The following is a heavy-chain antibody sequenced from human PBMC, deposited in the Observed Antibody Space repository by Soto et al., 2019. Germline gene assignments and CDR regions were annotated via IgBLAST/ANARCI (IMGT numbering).Heavy chain of an antibody. V-gene: IGHV4-39*01. D-gene: IGHD3-9*01. CDR1: GGSISSSSYY. CDR3: ARTGDHDAFDI. CDR2: IYYSGST. Sequence: QLQLQESGPGLVKPSETLSLTCTVSGGSISSSSYYWGWIRQPPGKGLEWIGSIYYSGSTYYNPSLKSRVPISVDTSKNQFSLKLSSVTAADTAVYYCARTGDHDAFDIWGQGTMVTVSS. J-gene: IGHJ3*02.